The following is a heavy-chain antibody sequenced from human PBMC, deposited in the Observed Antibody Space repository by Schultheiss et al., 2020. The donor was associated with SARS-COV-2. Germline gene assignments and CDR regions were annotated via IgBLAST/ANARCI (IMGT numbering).Heavy chain of an antibody. Sequence: ASVKVSCKASGYTFTGYYMHWVRQAPGQGLEWMGWINPNSGGTNYAQKFQGRVTMTRDTSISTAYMELSRLRSDDTAVYYCARDRSIAVAGYHDAFDIWGQGTMVTVS. D-gene: IGHD6-19*01. CDR1: GYTFTGYY. CDR2: INPNSGGT. J-gene: IGHJ3*02. V-gene: IGHV1-2*02. CDR3: ARDRSIAVAGYHDAFDI.